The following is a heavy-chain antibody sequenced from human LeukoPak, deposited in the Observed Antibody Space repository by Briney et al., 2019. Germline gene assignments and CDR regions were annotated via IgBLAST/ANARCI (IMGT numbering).Heavy chain of an antibody. D-gene: IGHD3-10*01. J-gene: IGHJ4*02. V-gene: IGHV4-59*01. Sequence: SETLSLTCTVAGGSISSYYWSWIRQPPGKGLEWIGYIYYSGSTNYNPSLKSRVTISVDTSKNQFSLKLSSVTAADTAVYYCARGGYGSGSYPFDYWGQGTLVTVSS. CDR1: GGSISSYY. CDR2: IYYSGST. CDR3: ARGGYGSGSYPFDY.